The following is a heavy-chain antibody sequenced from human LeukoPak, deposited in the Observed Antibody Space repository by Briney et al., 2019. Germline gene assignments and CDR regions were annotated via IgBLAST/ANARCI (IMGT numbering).Heavy chain of an antibody. CDR3: ARDLSYYDSSGYYPRDAFDI. CDR1: GFTFDDYG. CDR2: INSDGSST. Sequence: GGSLRLSCAASGFTFDDYGMSWVRQAPGKGLVWVSRINSDGSSTSYADSVKGRFTISRDNAKNTLYLQMNSLRAEDTAVYYCARDLSYYDSSGYYPRDAFDIWGQGTMVTVSS. D-gene: IGHD3-22*01. V-gene: IGHV3-74*01. J-gene: IGHJ3*02.